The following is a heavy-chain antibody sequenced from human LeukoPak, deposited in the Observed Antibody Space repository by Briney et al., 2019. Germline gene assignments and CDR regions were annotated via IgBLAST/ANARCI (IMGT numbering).Heavy chain of an antibody. Sequence: ASVTFSCKASGYAFTDYYIYWVRQAPGQGLEWMGRINPNSGDTKYAQKFQGRVTITRDTSISTAYMELNRLRSGDTAVYYCAREDFGDFYFDSWGQGTLVTVSS. CDR1: GYAFTDYY. D-gene: IGHD3-10*01. CDR3: AREDFGDFYFDS. V-gene: IGHV1-2*06. J-gene: IGHJ4*02. CDR2: INPNSGDT.